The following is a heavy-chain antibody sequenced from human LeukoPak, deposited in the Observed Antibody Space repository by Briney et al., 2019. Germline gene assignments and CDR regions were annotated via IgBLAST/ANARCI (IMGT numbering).Heavy chain of an antibody. CDR3: TRDVIRGTNLGY. Sequence: GGSLRLPCAASRFSVSRNYMTWVRHAPGKGRGWVSVIYSGGRTDYADSVQGRFTISRDSSKNTLYLQMNSLRAEDTAVYYCTRDVIRGTNLGYWGQGTLVTVSS. D-gene: IGHD3-10*01. V-gene: IGHV3-66*02. J-gene: IGHJ4*02. CDR1: RFSVSRNY. CDR2: IYSGGRT.